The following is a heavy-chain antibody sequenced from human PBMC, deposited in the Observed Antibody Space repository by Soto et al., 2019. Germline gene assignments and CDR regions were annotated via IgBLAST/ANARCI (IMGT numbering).Heavy chain of an antibody. V-gene: IGHV1-69*01. CDR1: GGIFSSFS. CDR2: IIPMTGTP. CDR3: ARDPILPGATSGLDP. J-gene: IGHJ5*02. D-gene: IGHD3-10*01. Sequence: QVQLVQSGAEVKTPGSSVEVSCKASGGIFSSFSITWVRQVPGHGLEWMGGIIPMTGTPNYAEKLQGRLTLTADGSTRNASLVLGSMKSADTAFYYSARDPILPGATSGLDPWGQGTVVIVSS.